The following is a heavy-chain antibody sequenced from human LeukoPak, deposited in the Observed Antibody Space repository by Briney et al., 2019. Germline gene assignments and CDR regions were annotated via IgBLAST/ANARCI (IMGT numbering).Heavy chain of an antibody. Sequence: GASVKVSCKSSGYTFTGYYLHWVRQAPGQALEWMGWINPNTGATIYAQKFQGRVTLSRDTSISTGYMDLSSLRSDDTAVYYCARDRVGSGWPRPFYFEFWGPGTLVTVSS. V-gene: IGHV1-2*02. CDR3: ARDRVGSGWPRPFYFEF. CDR1: GYTFTGYY. CDR2: INPNTGAT. D-gene: IGHD6-19*01. J-gene: IGHJ4*02.